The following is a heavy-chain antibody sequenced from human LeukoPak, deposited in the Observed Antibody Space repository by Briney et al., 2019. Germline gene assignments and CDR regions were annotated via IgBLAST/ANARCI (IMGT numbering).Heavy chain of an antibody. V-gene: IGHV4-59*08. Sequence: SETLSLTCTVSGGSISSYYWSWIRQPPGKGLEWIGSIYYSGSTNYNPSLKTRVTISIDTSKNQFSLKLSSVTAADTAVYYCARDIGEHDYLCQGTLVTVSS. CDR1: GGSISSYY. D-gene: IGHD3-10*01. CDR3: ARDIGEHDY. J-gene: IGHJ4*02. CDR2: IYYSGST.